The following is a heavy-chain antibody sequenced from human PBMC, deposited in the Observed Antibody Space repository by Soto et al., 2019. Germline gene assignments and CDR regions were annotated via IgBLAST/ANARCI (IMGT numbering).Heavy chain of an antibody. V-gene: IGHV1-18*04. J-gene: IGHJ5*02. CDR1: GYTFTSYG. CDR3: ARAEGCSSTSCYTGGWFDP. Sequence: ASVKVSRKASGYTFTSYGISWVRQAPGQGLEWMGWISAYNGNTNYAQKLQGRVTMTTDTSTSTAYMELRSLRSDDTAVYYCARAEGCSSTSCYTGGWFDPWGQGTLVTVSS. D-gene: IGHD2-2*02. CDR2: ISAYNGNT.